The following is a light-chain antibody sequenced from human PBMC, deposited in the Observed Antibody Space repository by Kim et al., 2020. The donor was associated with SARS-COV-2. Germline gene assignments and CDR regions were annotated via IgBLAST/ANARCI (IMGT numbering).Light chain of an antibody. J-gene: IGKJ2*01. CDR2: GAS. Sequence: WSPGERATLSCRASQSVYSGYFGWYQQKPGQAPRLLIYGASNRATGIPDRFSGSGSGTDFSLTISRLEPEDFAVYYCQQYTESSFTFGQGTKLEI. V-gene: IGKV3-20*01. CDR1: QSVYSGY. CDR3: QQYTESSFT.